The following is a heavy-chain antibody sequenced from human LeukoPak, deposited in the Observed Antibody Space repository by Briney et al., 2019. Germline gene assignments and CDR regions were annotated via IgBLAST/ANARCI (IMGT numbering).Heavy chain of an antibody. D-gene: IGHD3-22*01. CDR2: IIPIFGTA. V-gene: IGHV1-69*06. Sequence: GPPVKVSCKASGGTFSSYAISWVRQAPGQGLEWMGGIIPIFGTANYAQKFRGRVTITADRSTSTAYMELSSLRSEDTAVYYCARDDSSGYYYWGQGTLVTVSS. J-gene: IGHJ4*02. CDR1: GGTFSSYA. CDR3: ARDDSSGYYY.